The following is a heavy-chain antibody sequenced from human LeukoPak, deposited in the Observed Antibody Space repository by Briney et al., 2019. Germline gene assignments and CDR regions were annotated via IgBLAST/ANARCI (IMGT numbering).Heavy chain of an antibody. CDR2: ISGSGGST. V-gene: IGHV3-23*01. CDR3: AKDQYYYDSSGSFDY. CDR1: GFTFSSYA. Sequence: PGGSLRLSCAASGFTFSSYAMSWVRQAPGKGLEWVSAISGSGGSTYYADSVKGRFTISRDNSKNTLYLQMNSLRAEGTAVYYCAKDQYYYDSSGSFDYWGQGTLVTVSS. J-gene: IGHJ4*02. D-gene: IGHD3-22*01.